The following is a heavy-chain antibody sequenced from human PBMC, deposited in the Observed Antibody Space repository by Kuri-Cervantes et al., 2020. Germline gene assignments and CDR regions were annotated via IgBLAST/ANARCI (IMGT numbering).Heavy chain of an antibody. Sequence: SETLSLTCTVSGGSISSYYWSWIRQPPGKGLEWIGEINHSGSTNYNPSLKSRVTISVDTSKNQFSLKLRSVTAADTAVYYCARHRLTTVYDAFDIWGRGTMVTVSS. V-gene: IGHV4-59*08. CDR2: INHSGST. J-gene: IGHJ3*02. CDR1: GGSISSYY. D-gene: IGHD4-11*01. CDR3: ARHRLTTVYDAFDI.